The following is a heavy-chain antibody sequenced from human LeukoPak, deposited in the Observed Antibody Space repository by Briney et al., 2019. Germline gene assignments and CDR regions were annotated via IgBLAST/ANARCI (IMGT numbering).Heavy chain of an antibody. J-gene: IGHJ2*01. CDR2: INHSGAT. CDR3: ATARDGDYWHFDL. V-gene: IGHV4-34*01. D-gene: IGHD2-21*01. CDR1: GESFSGYY. Sequence: SETLSLTCAVYGESFSGYYWSWIRQPPGKGLEWIGEINHSGATNYNPSLKSRVTISVDTSKNQFSLKLSSVTAADTGVYYCATARDGDYWHFDLWGRGTLVTVSS.